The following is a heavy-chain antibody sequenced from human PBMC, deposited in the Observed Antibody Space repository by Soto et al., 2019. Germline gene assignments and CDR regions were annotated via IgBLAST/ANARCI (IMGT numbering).Heavy chain of an antibody. V-gene: IGHV1-18*01. D-gene: IGHD6-19*01. J-gene: IGHJ5*02. CDR1: GYTFTSYG. CDR3: ARAPKADPYIWFDT. Sequence: QVQLVQSGLEVKKPGASVKVSCKASGYTFTSYGITWMRQAPGQGLEWMGWISGYNGKTNYAQNVQDRVTMTTDTXXSTAHMELRSLRSDDTAVYYCARAPKADPYIWFDTWGQGTLVTVSS. CDR2: ISGYNGKT.